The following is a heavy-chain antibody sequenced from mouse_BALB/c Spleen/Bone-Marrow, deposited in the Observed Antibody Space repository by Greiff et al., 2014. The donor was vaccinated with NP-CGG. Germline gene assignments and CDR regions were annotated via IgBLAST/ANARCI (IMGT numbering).Heavy chain of an antibody. Sequence: VQLQQSGAELARPGASVKMSCQASGYTFTRYTMHWEKKRPGQGLEWIGYIIPNSGYSNYNQKFKDKATLTADKSSRTAYMQLSSLTSEDSAVYYCTIRYYAMDYWGQGTSVTVSS. D-gene: IGHD1-1*01. J-gene: IGHJ4*01. CDR3: TIRYYAMDY. CDR1: GYTFTRYT. CDR2: IIPNSGYS. V-gene: IGHV1-4*01.